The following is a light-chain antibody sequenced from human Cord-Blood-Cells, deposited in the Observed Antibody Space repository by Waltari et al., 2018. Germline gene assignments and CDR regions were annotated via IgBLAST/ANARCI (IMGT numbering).Light chain of an antibody. J-gene: IGLJ3*02. V-gene: IGLV1-51*01. CDR3: CSYAGSSTWV. CDR1: SSNIGNNY. CDR2: DNN. Sequence: QSVLTQPPSVSAAPGQKVTISCSGSSSNIGNNYVSWYQQLPGTAPKLLIYDNNKRPSGIPDRFSGSKSGTSTTLGITGLQAEDEADYYCCSYAGSSTWVFGGGTKLTVL.